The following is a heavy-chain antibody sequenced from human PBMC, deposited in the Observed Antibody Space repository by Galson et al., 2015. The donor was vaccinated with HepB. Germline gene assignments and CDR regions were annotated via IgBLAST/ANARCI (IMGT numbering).Heavy chain of an antibody. Sequence: SLRLSCAASGFTFSSSAMSWVRQAPGKGLEWVSAISGSGGSTYYADSVKGRFTISRDNSKNTLYLQMNSLRAEDTAVYYCAKGLEYSGSYVVYWGQGTLVTVSS. CDR2: ISGSGGST. D-gene: IGHD1-26*01. CDR3: AKGLEYSGSYVVY. CDR1: GFTFSSSA. V-gene: IGHV3-23*01. J-gene: IGHJ4*02.